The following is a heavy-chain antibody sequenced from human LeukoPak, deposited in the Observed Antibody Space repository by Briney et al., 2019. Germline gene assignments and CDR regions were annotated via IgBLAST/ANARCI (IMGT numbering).Heavy chain of an antibody. CDR1: GFTFSSYE. CDR3: TRDGRRQVN. V-gene: IGHV3-53*01. CDR2: IYSTGTT. J-gene: IGHJ4*02. Sequence: GGSLRLSCAASGFTFSSYEMNWVRQAPGKGLEWVSVIYSTGTTYYADSVKGRFTISRDNSKNTLFLEMNSLRAEDTAVYYCTRDGRRQVNWGQGTLVTVSS. D-gene: IGHD4-23*01.